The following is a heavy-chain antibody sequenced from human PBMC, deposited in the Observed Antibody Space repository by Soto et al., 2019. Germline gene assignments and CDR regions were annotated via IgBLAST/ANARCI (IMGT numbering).Heavy chain of an antibody. CDR3: ARQWLATDHFDY. V-gene: IGHV3-30-3*01. CDR1: GFTFSSYA. Sequence: QVQLVESGGGVVQPGRSLRLSCAASGFTFSSYAMHWVRQAPGKGLEWVAVISYDGSNKYYADSVKGQFTISRDNSKNTLYLQMNSLRAEDTAVYYCARQWLATDHFDYWGQGTLVTVSS. J-gene: IGHJ4*02. CDR2: ISYDGSNK. D-gene: IGHD6-19*01.